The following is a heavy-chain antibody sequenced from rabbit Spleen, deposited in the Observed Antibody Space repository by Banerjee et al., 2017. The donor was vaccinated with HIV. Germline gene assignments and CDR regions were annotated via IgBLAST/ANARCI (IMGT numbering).Heavy chain of an antibody. J-gene: IGHJ4*01. V-gene: IGHV1S45*01. CDR2: INGGSGGGT. D-gene: IGHD5-1*01. Sequence: QEQLEESGGDLVKPEGSLTLTCTASEFSFSYSYWICWVRQAPGKGLEWSGCINGGSGGGTKYASWAKGRFTISKTSSTTVTLQMTSLTVADTATYFCARAGEGGDGYLNLWAQGPWSPS. CDR3: ARAGEGGDGYLNL. CDR1: EFSFSYSYW.